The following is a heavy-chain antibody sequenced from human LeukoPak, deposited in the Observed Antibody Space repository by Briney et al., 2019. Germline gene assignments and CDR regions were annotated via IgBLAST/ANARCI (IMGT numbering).Heavy chain of an antibody. CDR1: GFTFSSYA. D-gene: IGHD3-9*01. V-gene: IGHV3-23*01. CDR2: ISGSGGST. Sequence: GRSLRLSCAASGFTFSSYAMSWVRQAPGKGLEWVSAISGSGGSTYYADSVKGRFTISRDNSKNTLYLQMNSLRAEDTAVYYCAKDLTYYDILTGYYSLFDYWGQGTLVTVSS. J-gene: IGHJ4*02. CDR3: AKDLTYYDILTGYYSLFDY.